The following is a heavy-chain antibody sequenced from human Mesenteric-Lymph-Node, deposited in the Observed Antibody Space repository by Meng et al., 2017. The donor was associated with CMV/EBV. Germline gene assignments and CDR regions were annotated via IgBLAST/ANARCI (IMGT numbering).Heavy chain of an antibody. V-gene: IGHV3-30*03. D-gene: IGHD2-21*02. Sequence: CAASGLTFSSYGMHWVRQAPGKGLEWVAVISYDGSNKYYADSVKGRFTISRDNSKNTLYLQMNSLRAEDTAVYYCARQVTRGDFEATWGQGTLVTVSS. CDR1: GLTFSSYG. CDR2: ISYDGSNK. CDR3: ARQVTRGDFEAT. J-gene: IGHJ5*02.